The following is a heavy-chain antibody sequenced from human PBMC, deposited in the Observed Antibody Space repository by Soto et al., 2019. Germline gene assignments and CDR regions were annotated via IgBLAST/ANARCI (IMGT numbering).Heavy chain of an antibody. CDR1: GGSISSYY. CDR3: ARGGPHTYFDY. V-gene: IGHV4-59*01. Sequence: PSETLSLTCTVSGGSISSYYWSWIRQPPGKGLEWIGYIYYSGSTNYNPSLKSRVTISVDTSKNQFSLKLSSVTAADTAVYYCARGGPHTYFDYWGQGTLVTVS. J-gene: IGHJ4*02. CDR2: IYYSGST. D-gene: IGHD2-21*01.